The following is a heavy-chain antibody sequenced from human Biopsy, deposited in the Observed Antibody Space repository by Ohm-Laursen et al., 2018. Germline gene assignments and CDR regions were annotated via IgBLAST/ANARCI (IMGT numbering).Heavy chain of an antibody. CDR3: ARAKSVLDYFYGLDV. CDR2: IHKDSTTE. Sequence: SLRLSCTASGFTFSDHYMNWFRRAPGKGLEWIAYIHKDSTTEYYADSVRGRFSISRDNAKKSLYLQMNSLRAEDTAVYYCARAKSVLDYFYGLDVWGQGTTVTVSS. D-gene: IGHD5/OR15-5a*01. V-gene: IGHV3-11*01. J-gene: IGHJ6*02. CDR1: GFTFSDHY.